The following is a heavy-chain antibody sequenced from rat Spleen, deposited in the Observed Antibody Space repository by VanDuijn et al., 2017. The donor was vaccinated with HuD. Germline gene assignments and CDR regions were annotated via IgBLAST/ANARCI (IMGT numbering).Heavy chain of an antibody. CDR1: GFSLTSNG. CDR2: IWTGGTT. V-gene: IGHV2-4*01. J-gene: IGHJ2*01. Sequence: QVQLKESGPGLVQPSQTLSLTCTVSGFSLTSNGVSWVRQPPGKGLEWMGVIWTGGTTAYNSLLKSRLSISRDTSKSQVFLKMNSLQTEDTATYYCARVGYSSDIRYFDYWGQGVMVTVSS. D-gene: IGHD1-2*01. CDR3: ARVGYSSDIRYFDY.